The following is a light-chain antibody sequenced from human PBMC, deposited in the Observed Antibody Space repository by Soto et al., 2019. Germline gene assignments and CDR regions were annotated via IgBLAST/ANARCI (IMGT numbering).Light chain of an antibody. CDR3: QQYDNLPPYT. J-gene: IGKJ2*01. V-gene: IGKV1-33*01. CDR1: QDISNY. CDR2: DAS. Sequence: DIQMTQSPSSLSASVGDRVTITCQASQDISNYLNWYQQKPGKAPKLLIYDASNLETGVPSRFXXXXXXXXXXXXXXXLQPEDIATYYCQQYDNLPPYTFGQGTKLEIK.